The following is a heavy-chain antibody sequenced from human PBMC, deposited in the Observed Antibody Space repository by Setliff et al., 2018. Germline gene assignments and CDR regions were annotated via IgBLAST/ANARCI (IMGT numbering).Heavy chain of an antibody. J-gene: IGHJ6*03. CDR3: ATSPKKVTGSDYYNYYMDV. CDR1: GTTFNSHA. Sequence: SVKVSCKTSGTTFNSHAINWVRQAPGQGLEWMGRIITAFGSANSAQKFQDRVSITADRTTYTAYLELTSLTLEDTAVYYCATSPKKVTGSDYYNYYMDVWGKGTTVTVSS. D-gene: IGHD3-9*01. CDR2: IITAFGSA. V-gene: IGHV1-69*06.